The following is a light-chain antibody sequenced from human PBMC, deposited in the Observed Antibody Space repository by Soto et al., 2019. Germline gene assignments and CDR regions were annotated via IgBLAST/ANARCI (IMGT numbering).Light chain of an antibody. J-gene: IGKJ1*01. Sequence: DIQLTQSPSSLSASVGDRVTITFRASQGIRDDLGWYQQKAGEAPKRLIYAASSLHSGVPSRFRGSGSGTEFTLTISSLQPEDFATYYCLQYLSFPRTFGKGSKVDI. CDR2: AAS. CDR1: QGIRDD. CDR3: LQYLSFPRT. V-gene: IGKV1-17*01.